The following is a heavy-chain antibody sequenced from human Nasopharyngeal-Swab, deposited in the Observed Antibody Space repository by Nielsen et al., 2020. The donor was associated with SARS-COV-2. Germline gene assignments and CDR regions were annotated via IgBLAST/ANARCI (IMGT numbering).Heavy chain of an antibody. V-gene: IGHV3-23*01. J-gene: IGHJ4*02. Sequence: GESLKISCAASGFTFSSYAMSWVRQAPGKGLEWVSAISGSGGSTYYADSVKGRFTISRDNSKNTLYLQMNSLRAEDTAVYYCAIVVVVAWSFDYWGQGTLVTVSS. CDR2: ISGSGGST. D-gene: IGHD2-15*01. CDR3: AIVVVVAWSFDY. CDR1: GFTFSSYA.